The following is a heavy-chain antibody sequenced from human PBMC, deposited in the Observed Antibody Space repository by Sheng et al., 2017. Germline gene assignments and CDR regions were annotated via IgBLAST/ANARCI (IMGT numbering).Heavy chain of an antibody. D-gene: IGHD2-21*01. J-gene: IGHJ6*02. CDR2: FYHRGFT. Sequence: QVQLQESGPGLVKPSETLSLTCTVSAYSISSAYYWGWIRQPPGKGLEWIGAFYHRGFTYYNPSLKSRVTISLDTSTNQFSLKLSSVTAADTAVYYCAGMVSQDYYGLDVWGQGTTVTVSS. V-gene: IGHV4-38-2*02. CDR1: AYSISSAYY. CDR3: AGMVSQDYYGLDV.